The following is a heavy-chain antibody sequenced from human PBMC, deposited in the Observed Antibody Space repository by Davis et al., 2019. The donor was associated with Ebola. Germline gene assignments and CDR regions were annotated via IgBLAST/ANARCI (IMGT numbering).Heavy chain of an antibody. CDR2: INPNSGGT. D-gene: IGHD6-19*01. CDR3: ARVGAYSSGWPYFDY. CDR1: GYTFTSYG. J-gene: IGHJ4*02. V-gene: IGHV1-2*04. Sequence: AASVKVSCKASGYTFTSYGISWVRQAPGQGLEWMGWINPNSGGTNYAQKFQGWVTMTRDTSISTAYMELSRLRSDNTAVYYCARVGAYSSGWPYFDYWGQGTLVTVSS.